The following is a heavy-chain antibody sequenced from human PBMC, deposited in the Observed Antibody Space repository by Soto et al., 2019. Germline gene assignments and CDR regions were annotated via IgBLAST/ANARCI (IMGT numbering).Heavy chain of an antibody. V-gene: IGHV1-18*01. J-gene: IGHJ4*02. Sequence: QVQLVQSGPEVKKPGASVKVSCKASGYTFTNYGFNWVRQAPGQGLEWMGGISAYNGHTKYSQIFQARVIMTTDTSTSRAYMELRSLTSDDTAVYSCAREGAGTIPLGYWCQGTLGTFSP. CDR3: AREGAGTIPLGY. CDR1: GYTFTNYG. CDR2: ISAYNGHT. D-gene: IGHD3-10*01.